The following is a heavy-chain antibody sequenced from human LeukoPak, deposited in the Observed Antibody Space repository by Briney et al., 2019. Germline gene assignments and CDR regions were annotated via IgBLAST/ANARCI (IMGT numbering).Heavy chain of an antibody. CDR2: ISGSGGST. CDR1: KFYFSTYD. Sequence: GGSLRLSCTASKFYFSTYDMNWVRQVPGKGLEWVSAISGSGGSTYYADSVKGRFTISRDNSKNTLYLQMNSLRAEDTAVYYCAKVSRLPSEQQIPNWGQGTLVTVSS. CDR3: AKVSRLPSEQQIPN. J-gene: IGHJ4*02. D-gene: IGHD6-13*01. V-gene: IGHV3-23*01.